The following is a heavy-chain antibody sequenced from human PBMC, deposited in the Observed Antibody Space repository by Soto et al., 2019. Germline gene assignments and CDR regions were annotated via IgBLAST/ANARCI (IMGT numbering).Heavy chain of an antibody. V-gene: IGHV3-30-3*01. CDR3: ARDAFSGSYRAYHGMDV. Sequence: PGGSLRLSCAASGFTFSSYAIHWVRQAPGKGLEWVAVISYDGSNKYYADSVKGRFTISRDNSKNMLYLQMNGLRGEDTAVYYRARDAFSGSYRAYHGMDVWGQGTTVTVSS. CDR2: ISYDGSNK. J-gene: IGHJ6*02. D-gene: IGHD1-26*01. CDR1: GFTFSSYA.